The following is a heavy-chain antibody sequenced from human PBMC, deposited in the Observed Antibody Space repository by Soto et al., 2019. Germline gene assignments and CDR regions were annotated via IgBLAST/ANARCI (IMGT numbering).Heavy chain of an antibody. CDR1: GFTFDDYA. V-gene: IGHV3-9*01. Sequence: EVQLVESGGGLVQPGRSLRLSCAASGFTFDDYAMHWVRQVPGKGLEWVSGISWDSGSIGYADSVKGRFTISRDNAKNSRYLQMNTLRPEDTALYFCAKSRGYGYSTAFDIWGQGTMVTVSS. D-gene: IGHD5-18*01. CDR2: ISWDSGSI. J-gene: IGHJ3*02. CDR3: AKSRGYGYSTAFDI.